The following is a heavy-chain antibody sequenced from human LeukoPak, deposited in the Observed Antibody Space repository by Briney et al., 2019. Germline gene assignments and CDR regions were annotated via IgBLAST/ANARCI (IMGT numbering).Heavy chain of an antibody. Sequence: GGSLRLSCAASGFTFSSYSMNWVRQAPGKGLEWVSSISSSSSYIYYADSVKGRFTISRDNAKNSLYLQMNSLRAEDTAVYYCAREGSIAAGYYYYGMDVWGQGTTVTVSS. J-gene: IGHJ6*02. CDR1: GFTFSSYS. D-gene: IGHD6-25*01. V-gene: IGHV3-21*01. CDR3: AREGSIAAGYYYYGMDV. CDR2: ISSSSSYI.